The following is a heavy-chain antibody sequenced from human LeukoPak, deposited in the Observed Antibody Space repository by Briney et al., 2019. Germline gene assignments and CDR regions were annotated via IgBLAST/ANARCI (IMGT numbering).Heavy chain of an antibody. V-gene: IGHV4-38-2*02. Sequence: SDTLSLTCTVSGYSISSDYYYGWIRPPPGKRLEWIMINYNSGSTYYNPSLKSRVTISVDTSKNQFSLKLSSVTAADKAVYYCARELQYCSSTSCYPKYYFDYWGQGTLVTVSS. CDR3: ARELQYCSSTSCYPKYYFDY. J-gene: IGHJ4*02. D-gene: IGHD2-2*01. CDR2: NYNSGST. CDR1: GYSISSDYY.